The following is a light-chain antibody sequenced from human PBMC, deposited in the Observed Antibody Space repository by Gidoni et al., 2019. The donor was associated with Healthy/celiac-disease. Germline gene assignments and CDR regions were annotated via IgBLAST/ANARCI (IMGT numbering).Light chain of an antibody. CDR2: LNSDGSH. Sequence: QLVLTQSPSASASLGASVKLTCTLSSGHSSYAIAWHQQQPEKGPRYLMKLNSDGSHSKGDGIPDRFSGSSSGAERYLTISSLQSEDEADYYCQTWGTEGVFSGGTKLTVL. CDR1: SGHSSYA. J-gene: IGLJ2*01. CDR3: QTWGTEGV. V-gene: IGLV4-69*01.